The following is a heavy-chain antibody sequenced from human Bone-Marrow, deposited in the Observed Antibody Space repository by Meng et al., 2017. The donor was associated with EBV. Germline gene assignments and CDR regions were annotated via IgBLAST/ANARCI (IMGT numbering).Heavy chain of an antibody. CDR3: AKSRSSTPGVVDY. CDR1: GVSLTIGTYH. J-gene: IGHJ4*02. CDR2: IYDTGTT. Sequence: LHEPRPVLLQPSDTRSLPCTFSGVSLTIGTYHWSWIRQSPWTGLEWIGYIYDTGTTIYNPSLKSRVSIFLETSKNLFSLKLNSVTTADTAVYYCAKSRSSTPGVVDYWGQGTLVTVSS. V-gene: IGHV4-61*01. D-gene: IGHD3-10*01.